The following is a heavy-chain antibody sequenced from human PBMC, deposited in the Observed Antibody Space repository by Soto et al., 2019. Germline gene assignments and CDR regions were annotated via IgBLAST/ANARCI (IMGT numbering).Heavy chain of an antibody. V-gene: IGHV4-59*12. Sequence: SETLSLTCTVSGGSISSYYWSWIRQPPGKGLEWIGYIYYSGSTYYNPSLKSRVTISVDTSKNQFSLKLSSVTAADTAVYYCARVHPRFYDYGDYGLDYWGQGTLVTVSS. CDR1: GGSISSYY. D-gene: IGHD4-17*01. CDR3: ARVHPRFYDYGDYGLDY. J-gene: IGHJ4*02. CDR2: IYYSGST.